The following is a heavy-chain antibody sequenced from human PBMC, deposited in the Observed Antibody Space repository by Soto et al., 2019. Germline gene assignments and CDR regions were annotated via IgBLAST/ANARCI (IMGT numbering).Heavy chain of an antibody. CDR3: VKERSGHSYADS. D-gene: IGHD5-18*01. V-gene: IGHV3-23*01. J-gene: IGHJ4*02. Sequence: EVQLLESGGGLVQPGGSLRLSCAASGFTFSNYAMSWLRQPPGKGLEWVSAISGSGDRTYYADSVKGRFTISRDNSKNTLYLQVNSLRAEDWAVYYCVKERSGHSYADSWGQGTLVTVSS. CDR1: GFTFSNYA. CDR2: ISGSGDRT.